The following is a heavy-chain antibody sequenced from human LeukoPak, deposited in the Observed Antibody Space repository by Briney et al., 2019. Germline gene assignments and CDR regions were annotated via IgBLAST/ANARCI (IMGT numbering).Heavy chain of an antibody. CDR1: GFTFDDYG. CDR2: ISSSGSTI. J-gene: IGHJ4*02. D-gene: IGHD6-19*01. V-gene: IGHV3-48*03. CDR3: ARGRVAVAGTFY. Sequence: GGSLRLSCAASGFTFDDYGMSWVRQAPGKGLEWVSYISSSGSTIYYADSVKGRFTISRDNAKNSLYLQMNSLRAEDTAVYYCARGRVAVAGTFYWGQGTLVTVSS.